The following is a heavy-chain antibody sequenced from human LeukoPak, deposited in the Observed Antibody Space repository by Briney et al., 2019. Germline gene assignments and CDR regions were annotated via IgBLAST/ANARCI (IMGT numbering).Heavy chain of an antibody. CDR2: INPSGGST. J-gene: IGHJ5*02. D-gene: IGHD6-6*01. V-gene: IGHV1-46*01. CDR1: GHTFTSYY. Sequence: ASVKVSCKASGHTFTSYYMHWVRQAPGQGLEWMGTINPSGGSTSYAQKFQGRVTMTRDTSTSTVYMELSSLRSEVTAVYYCARGLLARDLKKGFDPWGQGALATVSS. CDR3: ARGLLARDLKKGFDP.